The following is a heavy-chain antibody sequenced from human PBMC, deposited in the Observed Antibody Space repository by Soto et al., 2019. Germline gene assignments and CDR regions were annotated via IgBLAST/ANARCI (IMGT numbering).Heavy chain of an antibody. CDR2: IWYDGSNK. Sequence: QVQLVESGGGVVQPGRSLRLSCAASGFTFSSYGMHWVRQAPGKGLEWVAVIWYDGSNKYYADSVKGRFTISRDNSKNTLYLQMNSLRAEDTAVYYGAREESIAIFYGMDVWGQGATVTVAS. CDR3: AREESIAIFYGMDV. V-gene: IGHV3-33*01. J-gene: IGHJ6*02. D-gene: IGHD3-3*01. CDR1: GFTFSSYG.